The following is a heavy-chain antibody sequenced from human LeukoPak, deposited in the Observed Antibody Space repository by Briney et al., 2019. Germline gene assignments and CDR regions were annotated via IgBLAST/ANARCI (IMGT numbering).Heavy chain of an antibody. V-gene: IGHV3-7*01. CDR2: IKQDGSEK. CDR3: ARLGGTYYNPYFDY. CDR1: GFSFSTYW. D-gene: IGHD1-26*01. J-gene: IGHJ4*02. Sequence: PGGSLRVSCAASGFSFSTYWMSWVRQAPGKGLEWVANIKQDGSEKYYVDSVKGRFTISRGNANNSLYLQMNSLRAEDTAVYYCARLGGTYYNPYFDYCGQGILVTVSS.